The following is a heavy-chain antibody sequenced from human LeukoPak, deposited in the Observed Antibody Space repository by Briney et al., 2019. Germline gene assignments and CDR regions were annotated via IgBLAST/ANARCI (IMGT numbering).Heavy chain of an antibody. CDR2: MYHSGST. J-gene: IGHJ3*02. D-gene: IGHD1-7*01. CDR3: ARSWNYGWVVEAFDI. Sequence: PSETLSLTCSVSGYSISSGYYWGWIRQPPGKGLEWIGSMYHSGSTYSNPTLKSRVTISVDTSKNQFSLNLNSVTAADTAVYYCARSWNYGWVVEAFDIWGQGTMVTVSS. CDR1: GYSISSGYY. V-gene: IGHV4-38-2*01.